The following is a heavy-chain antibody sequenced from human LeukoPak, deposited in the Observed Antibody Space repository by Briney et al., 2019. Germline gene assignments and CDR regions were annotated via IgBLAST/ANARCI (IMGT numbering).Heavy chain of an antibody. V-gene: IGHV4-59*01. Sequence: SETLSLTCTVSGGSISSYYWSWIRQPPGKGLEWIGYIYYSGSTNYNPSLKSRVTISVDTSKSQFSLKLSSVTAADTAVYYCARPYSSNWYGAFDIWGQGTMVTVSS. CDR2: IYYSGST. CDR3: ARPYSSNWYGAFDI. CDR1: GGSISSYY. D-gene: IGHD6-13*01. J-gene: IGHJ3*02.